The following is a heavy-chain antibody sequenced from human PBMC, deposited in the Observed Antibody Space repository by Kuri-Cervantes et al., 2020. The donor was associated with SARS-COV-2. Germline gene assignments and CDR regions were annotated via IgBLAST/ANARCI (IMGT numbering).Heavy chain of an antibody. V-gene: IGHV3-23*01. CDR3: AKRVFGAFDI. D-gene: IGHD3-10*01. CDR2: ISGSGGST. Sequence: GESLKISCAASGFTFSSYVMSWVRQAPGKGLEWVSGISGSGGSTNYADSVKGRFTISRDNSKNTLYLQMNSLRAEDTAVYYCAKRVFGAFDIWGQGTMVTVSS. J-gene: IGHJ3*02. CDR1: GFTFSSYV.